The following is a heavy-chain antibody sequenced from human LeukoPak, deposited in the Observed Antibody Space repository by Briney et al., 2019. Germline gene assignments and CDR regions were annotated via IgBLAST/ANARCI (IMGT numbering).Heavy chain of an antibody. CDR3: AKDTYDSSGYYSGY. Sequence: PGGSLRLSCAASGFTVSSNYMSWVRQAPGKGLEWVSVIYSGGSTYYADSVKGRFTISRDNFKNTLYLQMNSLRAEDTAVYYCAKDTYDSSGYYSGYWGQGTLVTVSS. D-gene: IGHD3-22*01. J-gene: IGHJ4*02. CDR1: GFTVSSNY. CDR2: IYSGGST. V-gene: IGHV3-53*05.